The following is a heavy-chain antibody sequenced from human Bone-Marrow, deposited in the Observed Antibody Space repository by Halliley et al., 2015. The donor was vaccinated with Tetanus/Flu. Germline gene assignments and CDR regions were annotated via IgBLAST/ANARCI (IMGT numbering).Heavy chain of an antibody. CDR3: ATGHCSNVTCYVPKGNDF. D-gene: IGHD2-2*01. J-gene: IGHJ4*02. CDR1: GFIFSNYR. Sequence: SLRLSCAASGFIFSNYRMNWIRQAPGKGLEWVSSISTSNNLYYADSVKGRFTISRDNAKNSLHLQMNSLRAEDTAVYYCATGHCSNVTCYVPKGNDFWGQGTLVTVSS. CDR2: ISTSNNL. V-gene: IGHV3-21*01.